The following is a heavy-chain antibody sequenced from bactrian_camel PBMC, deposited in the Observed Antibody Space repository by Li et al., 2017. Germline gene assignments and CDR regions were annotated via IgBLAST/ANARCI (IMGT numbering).Heavy chain of an antibody. CDR2: IYSDGSNT. D-gene: IGHD1*01. Sequence: HVQLVESGGGLVQPGGSLRLSCAASGFTFSSYYMSWVRQAPGKGLEWVSSIYSDGSNTWYTDSVKGRFTISRDNAKNTVSLQMNSLKSEDTALYYCAADLDRDLGPFGSWGQGTQVTVS. CDR1: GFTFSSYY. V-gene: IGHV3-2*01. J-gene: IGHJ6*01. CDR3: AADLDRDLGPFGS.